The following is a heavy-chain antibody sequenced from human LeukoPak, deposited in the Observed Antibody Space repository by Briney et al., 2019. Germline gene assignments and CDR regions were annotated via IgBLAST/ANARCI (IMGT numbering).Heavy chain of an antibody. Sequence: ASVKVSCKASGYTFSSYGISWVRQAPGQGLEWMGWISAYNGNTDYAQKLQGRVTMTTDTSTSTAYMELRSLRSDDTAVYYCARDCPGYQLLGVCYYYYYMDVWGKGTTVTVSS. CDR2: ISAYNGNT. J-gene: IGHJ6*03. CDR1: GYTFSSYG. CDR3: ARDCPGYQLLGVCYYYYYMDV. V-gene: IGHV1-18*01. D-gene: IGHD2-2*01.